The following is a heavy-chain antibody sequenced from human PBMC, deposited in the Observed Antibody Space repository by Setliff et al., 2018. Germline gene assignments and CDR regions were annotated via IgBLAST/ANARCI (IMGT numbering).Heavy chain of an antibody. D-gene: IGHD6-19*01. V-gene: IGHV4-39*07. CDR2: INHSGST. CDR1: GFSLSTSGVG. CDR3: AREQWLDPPGYYYMDV. Sequence: SGPTLVNPTQTLTLTCTFSGFSLSTSGVGVGWIRQPPGKGLEWIGEINHSGSTNYNPSLKSRVTMSIDTSKNQSSLKLNSVTAADMAVYYCAREQWLDPPGYYYMDVWAKGTTVTVSS. J-gene: IGHJ6*03.